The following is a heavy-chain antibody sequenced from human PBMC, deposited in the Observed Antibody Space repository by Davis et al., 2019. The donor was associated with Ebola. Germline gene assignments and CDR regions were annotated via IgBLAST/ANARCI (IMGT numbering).Heavy chain of an antibody. V-gene: IGHV4-34*01. Sequence: GSLRLSCTVSGGSVSNYYWSWIRQPPGKGLEWIGEINHSGSTNYNPSLKSRVTISVDTSKNQFSLKLSSVTAADTAVYYCARTRIAAAGTRYYYYYGMDVWGQGTTVTVSS. D-gene: IGHD6-13*01. CDR1: GGSVSNYY. J-gene: IGHJ6*02. CDR3: ARTRIAAAGTRYYYYYGMDV. CDR2: INHSGST.